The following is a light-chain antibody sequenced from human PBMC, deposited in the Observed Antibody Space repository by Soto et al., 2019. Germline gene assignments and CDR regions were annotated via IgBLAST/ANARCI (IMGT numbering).Light chain of an antibody. V-gene: IGKV3-20*01. Sequence: DIVLTQSPGTLSLSPGERATLSCRTSQSVSSNYLAWYQQRPGQAPRLLIYGASSRATGIPDRFSGSGSGTDFTLTISRLEPEDFAVYYCQQYGTSPPWTFGQGTEVEI. CDR2: GAS. J-gene: IGKJ1*01. CDR3: QQYGTSPPWT. CDR1: QSVSSNY.